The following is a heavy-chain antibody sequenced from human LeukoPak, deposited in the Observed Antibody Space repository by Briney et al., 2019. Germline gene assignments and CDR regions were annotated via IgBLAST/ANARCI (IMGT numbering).Heavy chain of an antibody. J-gene: IGHJ6*02. CDR3: AGERSAYYGLDV. V-gene: IGHV3-30-3*01. D-gene: IGHD3-16*01. Sequence: PGGSLRLSCAASGFPFTNYLMHWVRQAPGKGLEWVAIVLYDGSQQYYADSVKGRFTISRDNSKNTVFLQMDSLRGEDTAVYYCAGERSAYYGLDVWGQGTTVTVSS. CDR1: GFPFTNYL. CDR2: VLYDGSQQ.